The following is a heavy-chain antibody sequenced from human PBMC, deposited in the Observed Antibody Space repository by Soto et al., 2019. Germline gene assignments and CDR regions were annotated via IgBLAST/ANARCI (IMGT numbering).Heavy chain of an antibody. CDR3: ARGRYCISTSCYDSWFDP. V-gene: IGHV1-69*12. Sequence: QVQLVQSGAEVKKPGSSVKVSCKASGGTFSSYAISWVRQAPGQGLEWMGGIIPIFGTANYAQKFQGRVTITADESTSTAYRELSSLRSEDTAVYYCARGRYCISTSCYDSWFDPWGQGTLVTVSS. J-gene: IGHJ5*02. CDR2: IIPIFGTA. D-gene: IGHD2-2*01. CDR1: GGTFSSYA.